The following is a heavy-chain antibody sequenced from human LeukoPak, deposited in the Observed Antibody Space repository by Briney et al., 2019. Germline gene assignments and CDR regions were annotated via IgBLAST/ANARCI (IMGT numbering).Heavy chain of an antibody. CDR1: GYTFTSYY. D-gene: IGHD6-19*01. V-gene: IGHV1-46*01. Sequence: ASVKVSCKASGYTFTSYYMHWVRQAPGQGLEWMGIINPSGGSTSYAQKFQGRVTMTRDTSTSTAYMELSRLRSDDTAVYYCARLGLIAVAGTDYYYYGMDVWGQGTTVTVSS. CDR2: INPSGGST. J-gene: IGHJ6*02. CDR3: ARLGLIAVAGTDYYYYGMDV.